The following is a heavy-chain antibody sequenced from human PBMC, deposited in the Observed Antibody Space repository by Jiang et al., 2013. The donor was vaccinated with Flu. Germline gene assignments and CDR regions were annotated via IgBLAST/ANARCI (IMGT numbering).Heavy chain of an antibody. D-gene: IGHD2/OR15-2a*01. CDR1: GASINNYY. J-gene: IGHJ5*02. V-gene: IGHV4-59*01. Sequence: PGLVKSSETLSLTCTVSGASINNYYWNWIRQPPGKGLEWIGYIYYSGNTNYNPSLKSRVTISVDTSKNQFSLKLSSVTAADTAVYYCARGSRYYDSTVDWFDRWGQGTLVTVSS. CDR3: ARGSRYYDSTVDWFDR. CDR2: IYYSGNT.